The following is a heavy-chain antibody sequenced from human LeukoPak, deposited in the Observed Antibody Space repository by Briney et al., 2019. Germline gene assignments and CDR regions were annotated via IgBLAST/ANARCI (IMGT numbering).Heavy chain of an antibody. CDR2: IYYSGST. V-gene: IGHV4-39*01. CDR3: ARHDYSNLPKIDY. CDR1: GGSISSSYY. J-gene: IGHJ4*02. D-gene: IGHD4-11*01. Sequence: PSETLSLTCTVSGGSISSSYYWGWIRQPPGKGLEWIGSIYYSGSTYYNPSLKSRVTISVDTSKNQFSLKLSSVTAADTAVYYYARHDYSNLPKIDYWGQGTLVTVSS.